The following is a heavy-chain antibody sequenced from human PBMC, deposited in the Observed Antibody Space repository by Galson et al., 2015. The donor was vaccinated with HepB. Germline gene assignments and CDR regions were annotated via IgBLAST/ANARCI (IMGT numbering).Heavy chain of an antibody. D-gene: IGHD3-10*01. CDR3: ARDRITMVRGVGGWFDP. V-gene: IGHV1-3*01. J-gene: IGHJ5*02. Sequence: SVKVSYKASGYTFTSYAMHWVRQAPGQRLEWMGWSNAGNGNTKYSQKIQGRVTITRDTSASTAYMEMSSLRSEDTAVYYCARDRITMVRGVGGWFDPWVQGTLVTVSS. CDR2: SNAGNGNT. CDR1: GYTFTSYA.